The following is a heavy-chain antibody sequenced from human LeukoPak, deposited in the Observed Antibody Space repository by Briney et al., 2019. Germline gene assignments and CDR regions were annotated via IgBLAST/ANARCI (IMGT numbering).Heavy chain of an antibody. CDR3: ASRSGAGVAGTGRGYYYYYYMDV. J-gene: IGHJ6*03. Sequence: SVKVSCKASGYTFTSYAINWVRQAPGQGLEWMGGIIPNFGTTNYAQKFQGRVTITSDKSTSTDYMELSSLRSEDTAVYYCASRSGAGVAGTGRGYYYYYYMDVWGKGTTVTVSS. D-gene: IGHD6-19*01. CDR2: IIPNFGTT. V-gene: IGHV1-69*06. CDR1: GYTFTSYA.